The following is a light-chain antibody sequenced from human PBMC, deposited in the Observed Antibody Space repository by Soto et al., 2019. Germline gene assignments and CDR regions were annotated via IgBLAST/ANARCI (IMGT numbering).Light chain of an antibody. CDR1: QSVSSY. CDR3: QQRSNSPPGT. CDR2: DAS. Sequence: EIVLTQSPATLSLSPGERATLSCRASQSVSSYLAWYQQKPGQAPRLLIYDASNRATGIPARFSGSGSGTDFTLTASSLEPEDFAVYDCQQRSNSPPGTFRRGTEVEIK. J-gene: IGKJ1*01. V-gene: IGKV3-11*01.